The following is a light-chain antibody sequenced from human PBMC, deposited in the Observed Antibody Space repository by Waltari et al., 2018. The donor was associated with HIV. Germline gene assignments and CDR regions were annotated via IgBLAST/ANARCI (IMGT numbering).Light chain of an antibody. V-gene: IGLV1-40*01. Sequence: QSVLTQPPPVSGAPGPRVPISCTGSNINIRSTYDFNRYQPLPGKAPKILIYANNNRPSGVPDRFSGSKSGAAASLAITGLQAEDEADYSCQSYDSRLSAWVFGGGTKVTVL. J-gene: IGLJ3*02. CDR3: QSYDSRLSAWV. CDR2: ANN. CDR1: NINIRSTYD.